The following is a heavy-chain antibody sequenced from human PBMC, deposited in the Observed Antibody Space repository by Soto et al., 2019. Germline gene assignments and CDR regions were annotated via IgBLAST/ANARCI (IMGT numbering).Heavy chain of an antibody. Sequence: SVKVSCKASGGTFSSYAISWVRQAPGQGLEWMGGIIPIFGTANYAQKFQGRVTITADESTSTAYMELSSLRSEDTAVYYCASAFNWNYDNWFDPRGQGTLVTVSS. V-gene: IGHV1-69*13. CDR2: IIPIFGTA. D-gene: IGHD1-7*01. CDR3: ASAFNWNYDNWFDP. J-gene: IGHJ5*02. CDR1: GGTFSSYA.